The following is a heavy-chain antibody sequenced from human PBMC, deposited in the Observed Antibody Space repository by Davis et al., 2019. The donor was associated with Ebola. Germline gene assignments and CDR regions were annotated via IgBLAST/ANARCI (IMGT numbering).Heavy chain of an antibody. CDR2: INSDGSST. CDR3: ARGCIAAAGTDY. J-gene: IGHJ4*02. CDR1: GFTFSSYW. V-gene: IGHV3-74*01. Sequence: PGGSLRLSCPASGFTFSSYWMHWVRQAPGKGLVWVSRINSDGSSTSYADSVKGRFTISRDNAKNKLYLQMNSLRAEDTAVYYCARGCIAAAGTDYWGQGTLVTVSS. D-gene: IGHD6-13*01.